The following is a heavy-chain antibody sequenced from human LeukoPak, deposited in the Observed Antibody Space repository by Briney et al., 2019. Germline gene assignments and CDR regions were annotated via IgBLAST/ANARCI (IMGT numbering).Heavy chain of an antibody. Sequence: ASVTVSCKASVGTFSSYAISWVRQAPGQGLEWMGGIIPIFGTANYAQKFQGRVTITADESTSTAYMELSSLRSEDTAVYYCATSWGGYQLLYIFDYWGQGTLVTVSS. CDR3: ATSWGGYQLLYIFDY. V-gene: IGHV1-69*01. D-gene: IGHD2-2*02. J-gene: IGHJ4*02. CDR1: VGTFSSYA. CDR2: IIPIFGTA.